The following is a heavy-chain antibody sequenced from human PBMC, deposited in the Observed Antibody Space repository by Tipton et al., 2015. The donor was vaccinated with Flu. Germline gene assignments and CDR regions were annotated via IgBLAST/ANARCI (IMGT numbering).Heavy chain of an antibody. Sequence: TLSLTCTVSGGSISSGYYWGWIRQPPGKGLEWIGSIYHSGSTYYNPSLKSRVTISVDTSKNQFSLKLSSVTAADTAVYYCARDPNSSSWSPPWGQGTLVTVSS. CDR3: ARDPNSSSWSPP. J-gene: IGHJ5*02. D-gene: IGHD6-13*01. CDR2: IYHSGST. V-gene: IGHV4-38-2*02. CDR1: GGSISSGYY.